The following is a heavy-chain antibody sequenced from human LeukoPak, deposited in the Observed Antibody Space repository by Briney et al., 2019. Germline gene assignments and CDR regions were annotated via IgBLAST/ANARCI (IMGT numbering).Heavy chain of an antibody. CDR2: TRSKAYGGTT. D-gene: IGHD2-15*01. J-gene: IGHJ4*02. V-gene: IGHV3-49*03. CDR3: TRFVVVVAAPSG. CDR1: GFTFGDYA. Sequence: GGSLRLSCTASGFTFGDYAMSWFRQAPGKGLEWVGFTRSKAYGGTTEYAASVKGRFTISRDDSKSIAYLQMNSLKTEDTAVYYCTRFVVVVAAPSGWGQGTLVTVSS.